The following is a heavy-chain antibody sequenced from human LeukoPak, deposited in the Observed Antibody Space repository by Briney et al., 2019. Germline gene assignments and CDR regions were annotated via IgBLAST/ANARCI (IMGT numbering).Heavy chain of an antibody. V-gene: IGHV3-30*18. CDR1: GFTFSSYG. CDR2: ISYAGTNK. D-gene: IGHD4-17*01. CDR3: AKQAHYGDYPYFDY. J-gene: IGHJ4*02. Sequence: GGSLRLSCAASGFTFSSYGMQWVRQAPGKGREWVAIISYAGTNKYYADSVKGRFTISRDNSKNTLYLQMNSLRAEDTAVYYCAKQAHYGDYPYFDYWGQGTLITVSS.